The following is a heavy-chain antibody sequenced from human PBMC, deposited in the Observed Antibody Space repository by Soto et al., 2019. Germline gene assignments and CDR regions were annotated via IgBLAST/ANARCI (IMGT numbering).Heavy chain of an antibody. D-gene: IGHD4-17*01. J-gene: IGHJ4*02. CDR3: ARHGMTTVTRFGY. Sequence: QLQLQESGPGLVKPSETLSLTCTVSGGSISSSSYYWGWIRQPPGKGLEWIGSIYYSGSTYYNPSLKSRVIISVDTSKNQFSLKLSSVTAADTAVYYCARHGMTTVTRFGYWGQGTLVTVSS. V-gene: IGHV4-39*01. CDR2: IYYSGST. CDR1: GGSISSSSYY.